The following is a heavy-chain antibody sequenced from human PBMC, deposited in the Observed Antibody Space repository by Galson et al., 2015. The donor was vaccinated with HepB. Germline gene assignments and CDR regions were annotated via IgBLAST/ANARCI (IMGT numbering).Heavy chain of an antibody. V-gene: IGHV3-7*01. CDR2: IKQDGSEK. CDR1: GFTFSSYW. Sequence: SLRLSCAASGFTFSSYWMSWVRQAPGKGLEWVANIKQDGSEKYYVDSVKGRFTISRDNAKNSLYLQMNSLRAEDTAVYYCARESCSGGSCYSGGYYYYGMDVWGQGTTVTVSS. CDR3: ARESCSGGSCYSGGYYYYGMDV. D-gene: IGHD2-15*01. J-gene: IGHJ6*02.